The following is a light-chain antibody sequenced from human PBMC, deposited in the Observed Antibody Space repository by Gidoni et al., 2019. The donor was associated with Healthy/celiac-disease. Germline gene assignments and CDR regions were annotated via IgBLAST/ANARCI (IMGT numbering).Light chain of an antibody. CDR3: CSYAGSSTWV. Sequence: QSALTQPASVSGSPGPSSNISCTGTSSDVGSYNLVSWYQQHPGKAPKLMIYEVSKRPSGVSNRFSGSKSGNTASLTISGLQAEDEADYYCCSYAGSSTWVFGGGTKLTVL. J-gene: IGLJ3*02. CDR1: SSDVGSYNL. V-gene: IGLV2-23*02. CDR2: EVS.